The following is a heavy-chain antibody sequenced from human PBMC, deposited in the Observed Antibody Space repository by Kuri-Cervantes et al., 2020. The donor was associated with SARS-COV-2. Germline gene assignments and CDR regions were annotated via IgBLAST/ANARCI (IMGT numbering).Heavy chain of an antibody. J-gene: IGHJ4*02. CDR2: INPNGGGT. CDR3: ARVRQNDFQAFDY. D-gene: IGHD3-3*01. CDR1: GYTFTSYY. Sequence: ASVKVSCKASGYTFTSYYIHWVRQAPGQGLEWMGWINPNGGGTNYAQKFQGRVTMTRGTSITTAYMELSRLRFDGTAVYYCARVRQNDFQAFDYWGQGTLVTVSS. V-gene: IGHV1-2*02.